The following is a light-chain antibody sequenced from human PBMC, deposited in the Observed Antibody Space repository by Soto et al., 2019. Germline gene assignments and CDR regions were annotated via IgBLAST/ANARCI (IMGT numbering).Light chain of an antibody. CDR2: GAS. CDR1: QSVSSN. Sequence: EIVMTQSPATLSVSPGERATLSCRASQSVSSNLAWYQQKPGQAPRLLIYGASARATGIPARFSGSGSETEFTLSISSLQSEDFAVYYCQQYNNWPRTFGQGTKVE. CDR3: QQYNNWPRT. V-gene: IGKV3-15*01. J-gene: IGKJ1*01.